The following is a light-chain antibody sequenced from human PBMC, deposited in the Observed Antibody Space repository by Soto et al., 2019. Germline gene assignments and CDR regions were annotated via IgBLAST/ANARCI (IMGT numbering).Light chain of an antibody. CDR1: QSVSDS. V-gene: IGKV1-5*03. J-gene: IGKJ4*01. CDR2: KAS. CDR3: RQYISYPVT. Sequence: DIQMTQSPSTLSAYVGDRVSITCRASQSVSDSLAWYQQKPGKAPNLLIYKASLLESGVPSRFSGSGSGTEFTLTISSLQPDDFATYYCRQYISYPVTFGGGTKVEMK.